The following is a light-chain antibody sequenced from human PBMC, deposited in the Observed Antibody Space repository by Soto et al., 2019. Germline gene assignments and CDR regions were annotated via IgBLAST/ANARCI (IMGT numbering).Light chain of an antibody. Sequence: QSVLTQPASVSGSPGQSITISCTGTSSDVGSYNLVSWYQQHPGNAPKVMIYEGSKRPSGVSNRFSGSKSGNTASLTISGLQAEDEADYYCCSYAGSSTRWVFGGGTKLTVL. J-gene: IGLJ3*02. V-gene: IGLV2-23*01. CDR1: SSDVGSYNL. CDR3: CSYAGSSTRWV. CDR2: EGS.